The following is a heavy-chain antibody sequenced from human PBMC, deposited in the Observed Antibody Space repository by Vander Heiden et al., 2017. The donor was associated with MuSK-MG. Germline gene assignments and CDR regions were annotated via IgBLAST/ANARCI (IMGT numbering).Heavy chain of an antibody. V-gene: IGHV5-51*03. CDR3: ARSPRSTTPFDP. CDR1: GYSSTTYW. CDR2: IYTGDSDT. Sequence: EVQLVQSGAEVKKPRESLKTSCRGSGYSSTTYWIGWVRQMPGNGLAWMEIIYTGDSDTRYSPSYRGLITISADKSISTAYLQWSSLKASDTAMYYCARSPRSTTPFDPWGQGTLVTVSS. J-gene: IGHJ5*02. D-gene: IGHD1-26*01.